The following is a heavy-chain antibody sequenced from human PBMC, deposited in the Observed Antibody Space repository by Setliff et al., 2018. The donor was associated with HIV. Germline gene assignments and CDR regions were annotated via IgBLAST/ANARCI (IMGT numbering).Heavy chain of an antibody. CDR2: IYHSGST. D-gene: IGHD3-22*01. J-gene: IGHJ4*02. Sequence: SETLSLTCTVSGGSISSGSYYWSWIRQPPGKGLEWIGSIYHSGSTYYSPSLKSRVSFSVDTSKNQLSLKLRSVTAADSAMYYCARQKETYYYDSSGYPAYFDYWGQGTLVTVSS. V-gene: IGHV4-39*01. CDR1: GGSISSGSYY. CDR3: ARQKETYYYDSSGYPAYFDY.